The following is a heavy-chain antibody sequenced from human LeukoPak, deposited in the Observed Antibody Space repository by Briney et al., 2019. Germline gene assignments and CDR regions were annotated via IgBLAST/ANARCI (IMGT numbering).Heavy chain of an antibody. D-gene: IGHD2-21*02. CDR1: GFTFSSYA. J-gene: IGHJ4*02. CDR2: ISYDGSNK. Sequence: GGSLRLSCAASGFTFSSYAMHWVRQAPGKGLEWVAVISYDGSNKYYADSVKGRFTISRDNSKNMLYLQMNSLRAEDTAVYYCARGPILYVVTATRLDYWGQGTLVTVSS. CDR3: ARGPILYVVTATRLDY. V-gene: IGHV3-30-3*01.